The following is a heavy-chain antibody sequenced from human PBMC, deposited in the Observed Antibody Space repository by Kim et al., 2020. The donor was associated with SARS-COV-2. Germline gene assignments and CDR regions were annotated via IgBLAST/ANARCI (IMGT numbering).Heavy chain of an antibody. D-gene: IGHD1-20*01. CDR2: ISSSSSYI. Sequence: GGSLRLSCAASGFTFSSYSMNWVRQAPGKGLEWVSSISSSSSYIFSADSVKGRFTISRDNAKNSLYLQMNSLRAEDTAVSYCARDGMNPTFYYYYYGMDVWGQRTTVTVSS. V-gene: IGHV3-21*01. CDR1: GFTFSSYS. CDR3: ARDGMNPTFYYYYYGMDV. J-gene: IGHJ6*02.